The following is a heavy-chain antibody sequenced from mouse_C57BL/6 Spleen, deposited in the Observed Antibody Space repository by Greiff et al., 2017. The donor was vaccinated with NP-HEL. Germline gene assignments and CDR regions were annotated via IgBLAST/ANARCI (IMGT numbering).Heavy chain of an antibody. V-gene: IGHV1-64*01. CDR3: ARLRDYDPSWFAY. CDR1: GYTFTSYW. D-gene: IGHD2-4*01. Sequence: QVQLQQPGAELVKPGASVKLSCKASGYTFTSYWMHWVKQRPGQGLEWIGMIHPNSGSTNYNEKFKSKATLTVDKSSSTAYMQLSSLTSEDSAVYYCARLRDYDPSWFAYWGKGTLVTVAT. J-gene: IGHJ3*01. CDR2: IHPNSGST.